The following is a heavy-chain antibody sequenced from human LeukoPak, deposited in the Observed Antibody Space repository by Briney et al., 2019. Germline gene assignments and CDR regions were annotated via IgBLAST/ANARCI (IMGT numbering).Heavy chain of an antibody. J-gene: IGHJ3*02. D-gene: IGHD3-10*01. CDR3: ARDRVPDAFDI. Sequence: PGGSLRLSYAASGFTFSSYAMNWVRQAPGKGLEWVSAISHSGATTYYADSVKGRFTISRDNAKNSLYLQMNSLRAEDTAVYYCARDRVPDAFDIWGQGTMVTVSS. CDR2: ISHSGATT. CDR1: GFTFSSYA. V-gene: IGHV3-21*01.